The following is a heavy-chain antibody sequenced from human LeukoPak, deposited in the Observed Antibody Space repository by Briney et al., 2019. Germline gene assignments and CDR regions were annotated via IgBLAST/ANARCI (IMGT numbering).Heavy chain of an antibody. J-gene: IGHJ4*02. Sequence: GGSLRLSCAASGFTFSSYGMHLVRQAPGKGLEWVAVMSYDGSNKYYADSVKGRFTISRDNSKNTLYLQMNSLRAEDTAVYYCAKGLYYYDSSGYSLMDYWGQGTLVTVSS. D-gene: IGHD3-22*01. V-gene: IGHV3-30*18. CDR1: GFTFSSYG. CDR2: MSYDGSNK. CDR3: AKGLYYYDSSGYSLMDY.